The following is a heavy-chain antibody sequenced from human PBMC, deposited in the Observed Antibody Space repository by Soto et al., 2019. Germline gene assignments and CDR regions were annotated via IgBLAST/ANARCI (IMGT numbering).Heavy chain of an antibody. CDR2: IYYSGST. CDR3: ARSNGYYDFWSGYSDYYYYGMDV. Sequence: WATLFLTSTVSGCSISSYYWSWIRQPPGKGLEWIGYIYYSGSTNYNPSLKSRVTISVDTSKNQFSLKLSSVTAADTAVYYCARSNGYYDFWSGYSDYYYYGMDVWGQGTTVTVSS. V-gene: IGHV4-59*01. J-gene: IGHJ6*02. CDR1: GCSISSYY. D-gene: IGHD3-3*01.